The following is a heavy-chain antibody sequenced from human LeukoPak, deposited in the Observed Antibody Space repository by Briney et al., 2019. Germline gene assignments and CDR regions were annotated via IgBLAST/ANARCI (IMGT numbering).Heavy chain of an antibody. CDR3: ARDVQDYVWGSYRRFDY. CDR2: INPNSGGT. Sequence: ASVKVSCKASGYTFTGYYMHWVRQAPGQGLEWMGWINPNSGGTNYAQKFQGRVTMTRDTSISTAYMELSRLRSGDTAVYYCARDVQDYVWGSYRRFDYWGQGTLVTVSS. CDR1: GYTFTGYY. V-gene: IGHV1-2*02. D-gene: IGHD3-16*02. J-gene: IGHJ4*02.